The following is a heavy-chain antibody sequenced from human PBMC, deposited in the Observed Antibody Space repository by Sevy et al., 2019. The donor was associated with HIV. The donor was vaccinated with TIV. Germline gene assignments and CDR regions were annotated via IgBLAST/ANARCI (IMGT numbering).Heavy chain of an antibody. D-gene: IGHD1-20*01. V-gene: IGHV4-59*12. Sequence: SETLSLTCTVSGGSISSYYWSWIRQPPGKGLEWIGSIYYSGSTNYNPSLKSRVTISVDTSKNQFSLKLSSVTAADTAVYYCARSRITGTTTFDPWGQGTLVTVSS. CDR2: IYYSGST. CDR1: GGSISSYY. CDR3: ARSRITGTTTFDP. J-gene: IGHJ5*02.